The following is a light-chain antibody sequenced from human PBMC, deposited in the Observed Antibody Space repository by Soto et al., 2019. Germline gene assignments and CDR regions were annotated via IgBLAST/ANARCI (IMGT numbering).Light chain of an antibody. V-gene: IGKV3-20*01. Sequence: VLSQFHGTLSVASGERATLSCRASQIVSSTYLAWFQQKPGQAPRLLIYGASNRATGIPDRFSDSGSGTEYSLSITSLQPEDFAVYYCQQYTQWPITFGHGTRLEIK. CDR1: QIVSSTY. CDR2: GAS. CDR3: QQYTQWPIT. J-gene: IGKJ5*01.